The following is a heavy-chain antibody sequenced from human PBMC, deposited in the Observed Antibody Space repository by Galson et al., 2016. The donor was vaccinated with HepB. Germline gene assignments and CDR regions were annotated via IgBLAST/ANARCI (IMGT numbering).Heavy chain of an antibody. D-gene: IGHD4-11*01. Sequence: SVKVSCKASGYSFTTYDINWVRQASGQGLEWMGWINPDSDETGYAQRFQGRTSMTRSTSTSTAYMELSSLTSDDTAVYYCARPRSTFYNNFRQYYYAMDVWGQGTTVTVSS. CDR3: ARPRSTFYNNFRQYYYAMDV. V-gene: IGHV1-8*02. CDR1: GYSFTTYD. J-gene: IGHJ6*02. CDR2: INPDSDET.